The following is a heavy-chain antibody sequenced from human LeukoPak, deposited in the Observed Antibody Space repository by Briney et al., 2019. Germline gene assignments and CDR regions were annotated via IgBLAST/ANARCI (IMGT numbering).Heavy chain of an antibody. Sequence: GGSLRLSCAASGFTFSSYAMTWVRQAPGKGLEWVGFIRSKAYGGTTKNAASVKGRFTISRDDSRSIAYLQMSSLKTEDTAVYYCTRRYNYDSSGYYYVRDAFDIWGQGTMVTVSS. CDR2: IRSKAYGGTT. CDR3: TRRYNYDSSGYYYVRDAFDI. D-gene: IGHD3-22*01. CDR1: GFTFSSYA. J-gene: IGHJ3*02. V-gene: IGHV3-49*04.